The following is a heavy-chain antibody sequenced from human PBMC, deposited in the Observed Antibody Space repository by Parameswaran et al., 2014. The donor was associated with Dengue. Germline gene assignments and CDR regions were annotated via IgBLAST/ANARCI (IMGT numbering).Heavy chain of an antibody. CDR3: ARGSYSSSWSEYFQH. D-gene: IGHD6-13*01. Sequence: RWIRQPQEGTGVDWVYLLQWEHQLQPSLKSRVTISVDTSKNQFSLKLSSVTAADTAVYYCARGSYSSSWSEYFQHWGQGTLVTVSS. V-gene: IGHV4-59*01. CDR2: LLQWEH. J-gene: IGHJ1*01.